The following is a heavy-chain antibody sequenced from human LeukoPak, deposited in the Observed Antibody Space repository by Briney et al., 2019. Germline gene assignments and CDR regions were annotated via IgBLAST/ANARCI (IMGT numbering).Heavy chain of an antibody. CDR1: GYTFTSYY. CDR3: ARESGSNWYFDL. CDR2: INPSGGST. J-gene: IGHJ2*01. D-gene: IGHD1-26*01. V-gene: IGHV1-46*01. Sequence: ASVKVSCKASGYTFTSYYMHWVRQAPGQGLEWMGIINPSGGSTSYAQKFQGRVTMTRDTSTSTAYMEMSSLRSEDTAVYYCARESGSNWYFDLWGRGTLVTVSS.